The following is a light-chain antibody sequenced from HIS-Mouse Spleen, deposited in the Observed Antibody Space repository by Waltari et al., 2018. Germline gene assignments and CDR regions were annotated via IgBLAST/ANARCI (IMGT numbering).Light chain of an antibody. V-gene: IGLV2-23*01. J-gene: IGLJ2*01. CDR3: CSYAGSSTFVV. CDR2: EGS. Sequence: QSALTQPASVSGSPGQSITISCTGTSSDVGSYNLVSWYQRHPGKAPKLMFYEGSKRTSGVSNRFSGSKSGNTASLTISGLQAEDEADYYCCSYAGSSTFVVFGGGTKLTVL. CDR1: SSDVGSYNL.